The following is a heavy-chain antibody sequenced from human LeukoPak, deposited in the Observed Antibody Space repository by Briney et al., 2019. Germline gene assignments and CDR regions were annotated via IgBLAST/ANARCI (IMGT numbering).Heavy chain of an antibody. D-gene: IGHD1-1*01. V-gene: IGHV4-59*01. Sequence: SETLSLTCTVSGGSISSYYWSWIRQPPGKGLEWIGYIYYSGSTNYNPSLKSRVTISVDTSKNQFSLKLSSATAADTAVYYCARVGRNELVGAIDYWGQGTLVTVSS. J-gene: IGHJ4*02. CDR1: GGSISSYY. CDR2: IYYSGST. CDR3: ARVGRNELVGAIDY.